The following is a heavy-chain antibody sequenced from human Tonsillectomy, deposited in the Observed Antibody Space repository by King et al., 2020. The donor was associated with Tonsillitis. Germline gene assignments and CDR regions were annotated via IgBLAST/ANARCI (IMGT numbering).Heavy chain of an antibody. CDR2: IKEDVRDK. CDR3: ATEGGRSGSGY. V-gene: IGHV3-7*01. Sequence: VQLLESGGGLVQPGGSLRLFCGVSGFTFSRYWMSCGRQATGQVLEWVANIKEDVRDKHYVDSVEGRFTISRDNAKNSLFLQMNSLRAEDTAVYYCATEGGRSGSGYWGQGTLVTVSS. J-gene: IGHJ4*02. D-gene: IGHD3-10*01. CDR1: GFTFSRYW.